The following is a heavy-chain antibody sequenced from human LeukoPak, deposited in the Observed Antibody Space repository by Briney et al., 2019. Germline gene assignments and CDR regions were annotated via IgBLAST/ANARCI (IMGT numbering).Heavy chain of an antibody. D-gene: IGHD6-19*01. CDR2: TSGSGGST. J-gene: IGHJ4*02. Sequence: GGSLRLSCAASGFTFSSYAMSWVRQAPGKGLEWVSATSGSGGSTYYADSVKGRFTISRDNSKNTLYLQMNSLRAEDTAVYYCAKAYSSGWYYFDYWGQGTLVTVSS. V-gene: IGHV3-23*01. CDR1: GFTFSSYA. CDR3: AKAYSSGWYYFDY.